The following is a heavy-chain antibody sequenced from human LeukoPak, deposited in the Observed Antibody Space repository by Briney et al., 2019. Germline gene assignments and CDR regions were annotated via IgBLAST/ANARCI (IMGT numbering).Heavy chain of an antibody. CDR2: INPNSGGT. V-gene: IGHV1-2*02. CDR3: ARDRYFGGSGKSGSYDYYYYYMDV. Sequence: ASVKVSCKASGYTFTGYYMHWVQQAPGQGLEWMGWINPNSGGTNYAQKFQGRVTMTRDTSISTAYMELSRLRSDDTAVYYCARDRYFGGSGKSGSYDYYYYYMDVWGKGTTVTISS. J-gene: IGHJ6*03. D-gene: IGHD3-10*01. CDR1: GYTFTGYY.